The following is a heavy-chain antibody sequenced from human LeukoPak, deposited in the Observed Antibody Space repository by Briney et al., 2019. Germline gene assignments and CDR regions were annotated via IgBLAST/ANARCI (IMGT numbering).Heavy chain of an antibody. Sequence: GGSLRLSCAASGLTISSYWMHWVRQAPGKGLVWVSRINSDGNSITYADSVKGRFPISRDNAKNTLYLQMNSLRAEDTAVYYCAKGGTTVVDYWGQGTLVTVSS. J-gene: IGHJ4*02. CDR2: INSDGNSI. D-gene: IGHD4-23*01. V-gene: IGHV3-74*01. CDR1: GLTISSYW. CDR3: AKGGTTVVDY.